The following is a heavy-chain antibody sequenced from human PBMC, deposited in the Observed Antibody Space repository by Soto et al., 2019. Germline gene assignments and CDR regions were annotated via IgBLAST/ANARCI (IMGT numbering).Heavy chain of an antibody. CDR2: ISYDGSNK. Sequence: GGSLRLSCAASGFTFSSYAMHWVRQAPGKGLEWVAVISYDGSNKYYADSGKGRFTITRDNSKNTLYLQMNSLRAEDTALYYCARAYDILTGSLDYWGQGTLVTVSS. CDR3: ARAYDILTGSLDY. J-gene: IGHJ4*02. D-gene: IGHD3-9*01. V-gene: IGHV3-30*04. CDR1: GFTFSSYA.